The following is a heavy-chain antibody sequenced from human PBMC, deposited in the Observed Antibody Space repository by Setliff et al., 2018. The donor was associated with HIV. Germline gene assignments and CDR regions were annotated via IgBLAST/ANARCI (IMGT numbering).Heavy chain of an antibody. CDR3: ARDGGGSGWSLGEFDF. CDR1: GISINGYY. D-gene: IGHD6-19*01. Sequence: PSETLSLTCSVSGISINGYYWSWIRQSPRTRLEWIGYVSSIGNTNYNPSLKSRVTISVDTSKNQVSLSLASVTAADTAVYYCARDGGGSGWSLGEFDFWGQGTLVTVSS. V-gene: IGHV4-4*08. J-gene: IGHJ4*02. CDR2: VSSIGNT.